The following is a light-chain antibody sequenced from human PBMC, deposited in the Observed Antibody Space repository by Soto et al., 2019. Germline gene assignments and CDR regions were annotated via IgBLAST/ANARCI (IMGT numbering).Light chain of an antibody. CDR2: DAS. V-gene: IGKV3-11*01. CDR3: QQRSSWPPAT. J-gene: IGKJ2*01. CDR1: QSVSSY. Sequence: EIVLTQSPATLSLSPGERATLSCRASQSVSSYLAWYQQKPGQAPRLLIYDASNRATGIPARFSGSGSGAYFTLTISSLEPEDFAVYYCQQRSSWPPATFGQGTRLEIK.